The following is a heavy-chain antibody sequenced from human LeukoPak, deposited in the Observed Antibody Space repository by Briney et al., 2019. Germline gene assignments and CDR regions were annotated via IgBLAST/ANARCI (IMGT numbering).Heavy chain of an antibody. CDR1: GFTFSNYA. D-gene: IGHD1-26*01. CDR3: AKDRTGATPFDY. Sequence: GGSLRLSCVASGFTFSNYAMSWVRQAAGKGLDWVSTISVSGGSTYYADSVKGRFSISRDNSKNTLFLQMNSLRAEDTAVYYCAKDRTGATPFDYWGQGILVTVSP. V-gene: IGHV3-23*01. CDR2: ISVSGGST. J-gene: IGHJ4*02.